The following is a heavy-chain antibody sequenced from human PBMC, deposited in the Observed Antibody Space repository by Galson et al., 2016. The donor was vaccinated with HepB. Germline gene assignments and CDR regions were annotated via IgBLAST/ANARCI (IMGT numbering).Heavy chain of an antibody. CDR1: GFSLRAYA. CDR3: AKDYGDCSGGRCYSPTLFDC. Sequence: SLRLSCAASGFSLRAYAMSWVRQAPGRGLEWVSGISDDGGNTYYADSAKGRFTISRDTSKNTLYLQMNSLRADDTAVYFCAKDYGDCSGGRCYSPTLFDCWGQGTLVTVSS. V-gene: IGHV3-23*01. J-gene: IGHJ4*02. CDR2: ISDDGGNT. D-gene: IGHD2-15*01.